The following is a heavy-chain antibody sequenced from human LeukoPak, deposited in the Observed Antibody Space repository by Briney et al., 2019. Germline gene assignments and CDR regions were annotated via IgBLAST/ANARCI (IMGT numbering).Heavy chain of an antibody. CDR3: ARDLVVAATGWVYYYGMDV. V-gene: IGHV3-66*01. CDR2: IYSGGST. J-gene: IGHJ6*02. Sequence: GGSLRLSCTASGFTFGDYAMSWVRQAPGKGLEWVSVIYSGGSTYYADSVKGRFTISRDNPKNTLYLQMNSLRAEDTAVYYCARDLVVAATGWVYYYGMDVWGQGTTVTVSS. D-gene: IGHD2-15*01. CDR1: GFTFGDYA.